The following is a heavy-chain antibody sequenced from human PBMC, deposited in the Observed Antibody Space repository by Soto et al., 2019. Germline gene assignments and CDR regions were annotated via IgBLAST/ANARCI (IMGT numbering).Heavy chain of an antibody. V-gene: IGHV3-30-3*01. CDR1: GFTFSSYA. J-gene: IGHJ6*02. Sequence: HPGGSLRLSCAASGFTFSSYAMHWVRQAPGKGPEWVAVISYDGSNKYYADSVKGRFTISRDNSKNTLYLQMNSLRAEDTAVYYCAREPEKYYDFWSGYPSNCGMDVWGQGTTVTVSS. D-gene: IGHD3-3*01. CDR2: ISYDGSNK. CDR3: AREPEKYYDFWSGYPSNCGMDV.